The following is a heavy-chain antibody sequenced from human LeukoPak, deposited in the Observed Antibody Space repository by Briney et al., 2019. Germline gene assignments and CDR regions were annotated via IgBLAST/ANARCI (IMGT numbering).Heavy chain of an antibody. CDR2: IYYSGST. J-gene: IGHJ6*03. V-gene: IGHV4-59*01. CDR1: GGSISSYY. Sequence: SETLSLTCTVSGGSISSYYWSWIRQPPGKGLEWIGYIYYSGSTNYNPSLKSRVTISVDTSKNQFSLKLSSVTAADTAVYYCARAAESSTGYYYYYMDVWGKGTTVTVPS. CDR3: ARAAESSTGYYYYYMDV.